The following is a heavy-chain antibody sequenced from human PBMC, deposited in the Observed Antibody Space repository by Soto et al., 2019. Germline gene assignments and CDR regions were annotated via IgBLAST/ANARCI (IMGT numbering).Heavy chain of an antibody. Sequence: PSETLSLTCAVYGGSFSGYYWSWIRQPPGKGLEWIGEINHSGSTNYNPSLKSRVTISVDTSKNQFSLKLSSVTAADTAVYYCAREGGGLTARYYYYYYYMDVWGKGTTVTVSS. D-gene: IGHD2-21*02. J-gene: IGHJ6*03. V-gene: IGHV4-34*01. CDR1: GGSFSGYY. CDR3: AREGGGLTARYYYYYYYMDV. CDR2: INHSGST.